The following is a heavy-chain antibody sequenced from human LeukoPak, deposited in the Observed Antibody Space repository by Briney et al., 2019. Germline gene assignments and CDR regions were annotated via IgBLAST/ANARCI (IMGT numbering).Heavy chain of an antibody. Sequence: QPGGSLRLSCAASGFTFSNYAMHWVRQAPGKGLEYISAINGNGGSTYYANSVKGRFTISRDNSRNTLYLQMGSLRPDDMAVYYCARRMGVVTTGLGYWGQGTLVTVSS. CDR2: INGNGGST. V-gene: IGHV3-64*01. J-gene: IGHJ4*02. CDR1: GFTFSNYA. D-gene: IGHD1-1*01. CDR3: ARRMGVVTTGLGY.